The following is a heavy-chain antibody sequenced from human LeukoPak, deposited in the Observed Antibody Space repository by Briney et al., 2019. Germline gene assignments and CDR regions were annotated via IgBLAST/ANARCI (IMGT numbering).Heavy chain of an antibody. Sequence: GGSLRLSCAASGFTSSSYSMNWVRQAPGKGLEWVSSISSSSSYIYYADSVKGRFTISRDNAKNSLYLQMNSLRAEDTAVYYCARGGYCSGGSCYSTYGMDVWGQGTTVTVSS. D-gene: IGHD2-15*01. J-gene: IGHJ6*02. CDR1: GFTSSSYS. V-gene: IGHV3-21*01. CDR2: ISSSSSYI. CDR3: ARGGYCSGGSCYSTYGMDV.